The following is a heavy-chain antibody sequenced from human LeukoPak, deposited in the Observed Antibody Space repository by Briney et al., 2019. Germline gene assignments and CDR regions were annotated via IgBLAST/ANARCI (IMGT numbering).Heavy chain of an antibody. J-gene: IGHJ4*02. D-gene: IGHD1-14*01. CDR1: GFTFSDYG. V-gene: IGHV3-23*01. Sequence: GGSLRLSCAASGFTFSDYGMSWVRQAPGKGLEWVSGISNNGGSTYYADSVKGRFTISRDNAKNSLSLQMNSLRVEDTAIYYCAGDPGRGGKATMDYWGQGTLVTVSS. CDR2: ISNNGGST. CDR3: AGDPGRGGKATMDY.